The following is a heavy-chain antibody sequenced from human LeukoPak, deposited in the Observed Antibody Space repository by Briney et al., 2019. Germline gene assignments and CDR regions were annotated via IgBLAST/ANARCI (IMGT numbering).Heavy chain of an antibody. V-gene: IGHV4-59*12. CDR2: IYYSGST. CDR3: ARGRGDGYNPFDY. Sequence: PSETLSLTCSVSGGSISSYYWSWIRQTPGKGLEWIGYIYYSGSTNYNPSLKSRVTISVDTSKNQLSLKLSSVTAADTAVYYCARGRGDGYNPFDYWGQGTLVTVSS. J-gene: IGHJ4*02. D-gene: IGHD5-24*01. CDR1: GGSISSYY.